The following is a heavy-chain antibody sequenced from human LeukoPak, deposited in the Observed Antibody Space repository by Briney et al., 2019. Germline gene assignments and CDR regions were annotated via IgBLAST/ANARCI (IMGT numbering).Heavy chain of an antibody. CDR2: IKQDGSEK. Sequence: PGGSLRLSCAASGFTFSSYWMSWVRQAPGKGLEWVANIKQDGSEKYYVDSVKGRFTISRDNAKNSLYLQMNSLRAEDTAVYYCARVGDYYGSGSYDYWGQGTLVTVSS. CDR1: GFTFSSYW. D-gene: IGHD3-10*01. J-gene: IGHJ4*02. V-gene: IGHV3-7*01. CDR3: ARVGDYYGSGSYDY.